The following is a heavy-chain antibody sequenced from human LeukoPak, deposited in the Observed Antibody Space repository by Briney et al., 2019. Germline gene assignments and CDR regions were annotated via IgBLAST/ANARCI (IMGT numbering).Heavy chain of an antibody. CDR3: AREYCSSTSCYIWGNWFDP. J-gene: IGHJ5*02. CDR2: IYYSGST. D-gene: IGHD2-2*02. CDR1: GGSISSYY. V-gene: IGHV4-59*01. Sequence: SETLSLTCTISGGSISSYYWSWIRQPPGKGLEWIGYIYYSGSTNYNPSLKSRVTISVDTSKNQFSLKLSSVTAADTAVYYCAREYCSSTSCYIWGNWFDPWGQGTLVTVSS.